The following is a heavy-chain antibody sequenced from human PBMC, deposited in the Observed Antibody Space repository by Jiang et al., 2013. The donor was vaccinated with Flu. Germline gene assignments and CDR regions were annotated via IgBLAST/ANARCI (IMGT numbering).Heavy chain of an antibody. CDR2: IYYSGST. D-gene: IGHD3-22*01. CDR1: GGSISNYY. Sequence: LVKPSETLSLTCTVPGGSISNYYWTWIRQPPGKGLEWIGYIYYSGSTNYNPSLQSRVTMSIDTSKNQFSLKLSSVTAADTAIYYCAGGHYYDSSGYSYPWFDPWGQGTLVTVSS. CDR3: AGGHYYDSSGYSYPWFDP. V-gene: IGHV4-59*01. J-gene: IGHJ5*02.